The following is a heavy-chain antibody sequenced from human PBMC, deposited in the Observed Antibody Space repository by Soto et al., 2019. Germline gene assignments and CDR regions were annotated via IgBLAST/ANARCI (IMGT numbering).Heavy chain of an antibody. D-gene: IGHD6-19*01. CDR3: AREGAVAGSQDF. V-gene: IGHV3-33*01. Sequence: QVQLVESGGGVVQPGKPLRLSCAASGFIFSDYGIHWVRQAPGKGLEWVALIWYDGSKKYYADSVKGRFTVSRDNINSTLYLEMNSLRVEDSAVYYCAREGAVAGSQDFWGQGTLVTVSS. CDR2: IWYDGSKK. J-gene: IGHJ4*02. CDR1: GFIFSDYG.